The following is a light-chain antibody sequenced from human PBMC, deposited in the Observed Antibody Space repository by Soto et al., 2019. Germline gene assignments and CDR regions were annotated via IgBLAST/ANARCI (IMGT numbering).Light chain of an antibody. CDR3: ATWDYSLTGEV. J-gene: IGLJ2*01. CDR1: TSNIGDNS. V-gene: IGLV1-51*01. CDR2: DNN. Sequence: QSVLTQPPSISAAPGQMVAISCSGTTSNIGDNSVSWYQHLPGTAPKVLIYDNNKRPSGIPDRFSGSKSGTSGTLDITGLQTGDEADYYCATWDYSLTGEVFGGGTKLTVL.